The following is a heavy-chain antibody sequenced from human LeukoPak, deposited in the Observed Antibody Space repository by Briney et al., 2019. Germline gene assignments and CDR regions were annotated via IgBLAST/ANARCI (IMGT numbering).Heavy chain of an antibody. Sequence: GGSLRLSCAASGFAFRNYWMHWVRQGPGKGLEWVSGISASGHRTYYADSVKGRFTISRDNSKNTLYLQMNSLRAEDTAVYYCAKERSSGWPFDYWGQGTLVTVSS. CDR1: GFAFRNYW. V-gene: IGHV3-23*01. J-gene: IGHJ4*02. D-gene: IGHD6-19*01. CDR3: AKERSSGWPFDY. CDR2: ISASGHRT.